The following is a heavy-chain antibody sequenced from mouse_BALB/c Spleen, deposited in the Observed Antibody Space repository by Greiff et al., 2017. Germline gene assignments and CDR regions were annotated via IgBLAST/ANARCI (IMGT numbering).Heavy chain of an antibody. D-gene: IGHD2-1*01. CDR1: GYAFSSYW. CDR2: IYPGDGDT. Sequence: QVQLQQSGAELVRPGSSVKISCKASGYAFSSYWKNWVKQRPGQGLEWIGQIYPGDGDTNYNGKFKGKATLTADKSSSTAYMQLSSLTSEDSAVYFCARTDGNYHFDYWGQGTTLTVSS. J-gene: IGHJ2*01. CDR3: ARTDGNYHFDY. V-gene: IGHV1-80*01.